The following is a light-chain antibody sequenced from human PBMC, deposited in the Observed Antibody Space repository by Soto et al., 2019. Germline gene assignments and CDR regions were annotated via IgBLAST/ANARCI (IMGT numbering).Light chain of an antibody. V-gene: IGKV1-12*01. J-gene: IGKJ2*01. CDR2: AAS. CDR3: QQAGSLPYT. Sequence: DIQMTQFPSTVSASVGDRVTITCRASQAISSSLGWYQQKPGKAPSLLISAASSLQSGVPSRFSGSGSGTDFTLTISSLQPGDFATYYCQQAGSLPYTFGHGTKVEI. CDR1: QAISSS.